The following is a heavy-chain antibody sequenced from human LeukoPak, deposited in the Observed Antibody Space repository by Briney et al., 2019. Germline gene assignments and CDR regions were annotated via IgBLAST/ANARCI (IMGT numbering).Heavy chain of an antibody. CDR1: GFSFSSYC. J-gene: IGHJ4*02. CDR2: IKQDGSEK. D-gene: IGHD3-9*01. CDR3: ANYFRRQGPNYY. Sequence: GGSLRLSCAASGFSFSSYCMSWVRQAPGKGLEWVANIKQDGSEKHYVDSVKGRFTISRDNAKNSLYLQINTLRVEDTAVYYCANYFRRQGPNYYWGQGALVTVSS. V-gene: IGHV3-7*03.